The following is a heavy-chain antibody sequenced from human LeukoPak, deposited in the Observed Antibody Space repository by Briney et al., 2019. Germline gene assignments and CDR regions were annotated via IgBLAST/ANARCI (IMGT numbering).Heavy chain of an antibody. J-gene: IGHJ4*02. D-gene: IGHD3-22*01. CDR3: ARTTYYYGSSGYYQYYFDY. V-gene: IGHV4-4*07. Sequence: SETLSLTCTVSGGSISSYYWSWIRQPPGKGLEWIGRIYTSGSTNYNPSLKSRVTMSVDTSKNQFSLKLSSVTAADTAVYYCARTTYYYGSSGYYQYYFDYWGQGTLVTVSS. CDR2: IYTSGST. CDR1: GGSISSYY.